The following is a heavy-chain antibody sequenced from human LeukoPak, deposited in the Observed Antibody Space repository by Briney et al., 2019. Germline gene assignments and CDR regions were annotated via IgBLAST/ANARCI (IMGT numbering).Heavy chain of an antibody. CDR2: IYTSGRT. CDR1: GGSISRGSYY. CDR3: AKVGYYYYMDV. J-gene: IGHJ6*03. Sequence: TLSLTCTVSGGSISRGSYYWTWIRQPAGKGLEWIGRIYTSGRTNYNPSLKSRVTISVDTSKNQFSLKLSSVIAADTAVYYCAKVGYYYYMDVWGKGTTVTVSS. V-gene: IGHV4-61*02.